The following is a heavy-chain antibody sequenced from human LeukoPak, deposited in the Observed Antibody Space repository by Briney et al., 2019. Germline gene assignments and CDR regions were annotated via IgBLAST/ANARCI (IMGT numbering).Heavy chain of an antibody. D-gene: IGHD4-17*01. CDR2: ISSSSSYI. CDR1: GITFSSYS. Sequence: GGSLRLSCAASGITFSSYSMNWVRQAPGKGLEWVSSISSSSSYIYYADSVEGRFTISRDNAKNSLYLQMNSLRAEDTAVYYCARDIDYGDYSGDAFDIWGQGTMVTVSS. V-gene: IGHV3-21*01. J-gene: IGHJ3*02. CDR3: ARDIDYGDYSGDAFDI.